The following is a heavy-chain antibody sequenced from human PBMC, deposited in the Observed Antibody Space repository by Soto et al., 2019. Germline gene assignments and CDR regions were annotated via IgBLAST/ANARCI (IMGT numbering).Heavy chain of an antibody. D-gene: IGHD3-22*01. CDR1: GFILSSYG. Sequence: GGSLRLSCATSGFILSSYGMHWVRQAPGKGLEWVAVISYDGSNKYYADSVKGRFTISRDNSKNTLYLQMNSLRAEDTAVYYCAKDPDAHYYDSSGYGPLDYWGQGTLVTVSS. J-gene: IGHJ4*02. CDR3: AKDPDAHYYDSSGYGPLDY. CDR2: ISYDGSNK. V-gene: IGHV3-30*18.